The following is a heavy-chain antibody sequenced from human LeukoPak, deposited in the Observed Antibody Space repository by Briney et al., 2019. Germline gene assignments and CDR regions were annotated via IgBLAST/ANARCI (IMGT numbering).Heavy chain of an antibody. CDR1: GYTFTSYG. CDR2: ISAYNGNT. J-gene: IGHJ5*02. D-gene: IGHD2-2*01. Sequence: ASVKVSCKASGYTFTSYGISWVRQAPGQGLEWMGWISAYNGNTNYAQRPQGRVTMTTDTSTSTAYMELRSLRSDDTAVYYCAREVLGYCSSTSCYPRFDPWGQGTLVTVSS. V-gene: IGHV1-18*01. CDR3: AREVLGYCSSTSCYPRFDP.